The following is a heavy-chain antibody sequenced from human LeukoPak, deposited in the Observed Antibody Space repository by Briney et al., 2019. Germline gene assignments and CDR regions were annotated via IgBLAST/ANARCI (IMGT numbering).Heavy chain of an antibody. Sequence: GSLRLSCAASGFTFSRYAMSWVRQAPGKGLEWVSAISGSGGSTYYADSVKGRFTISRDNSKNTLYLQMNSLRAEDTAVYYCANGCSSTSCYRTAFDIWGQGTMVTVSS. J-gene: IGHJ3*02. D-gene: IGHD2-2*01. CDR1: GFTFSRYA. V-gene: IGHV3-23*01. CDR2: ISGSGGST. CDR3: ANGCSSTSCYRTAFDI.